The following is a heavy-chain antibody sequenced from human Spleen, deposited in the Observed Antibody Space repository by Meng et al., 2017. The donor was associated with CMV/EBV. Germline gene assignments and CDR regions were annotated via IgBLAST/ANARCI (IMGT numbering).Heavy chain of an antibody. CDR2: INRDGSDI. Sequence: GESLKISCAASRFTFSSYAMSWVRQAPGKGLVWVARINRDGSDIDYADSVKGRFTISRDNAMNSLYLQMNSLRVEDTALYYCARERFSTTVITQGYFDYWGQGTLVTVSS. CDR1: RFTFSSYA. V-gene: IGHV3-21*01. J-gene: IGHJ4*02. CDR3: ARERFSTTVITQGYFDY. D-gene: IGHD4-17*01.